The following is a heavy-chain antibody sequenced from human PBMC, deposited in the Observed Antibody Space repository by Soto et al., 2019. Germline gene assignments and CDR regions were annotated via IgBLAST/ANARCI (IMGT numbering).Heavy chain of an antibody. D-gene: IGHD4-17*01. V-gene: IGHV4-4*07. CDR2: VYATGTT. J-gene: IGHJ5*02. Sequence: SETLSLTCSVSGGSISKFYWSWIRKTAGKGLEWMGRVYATGTTDCNPSLRSRVAMSVDISKKTFSLRLTSVTAADTGVYYCVRDGSKTLRDWFDPWGQGKLVTVSS. CDR3: VRDGSKTLRDWFDP. CDR1: GGSISKFY.